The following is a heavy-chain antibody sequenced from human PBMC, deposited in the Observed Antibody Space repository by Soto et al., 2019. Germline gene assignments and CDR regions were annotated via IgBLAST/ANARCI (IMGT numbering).Heavy chain of an antibody. CDR3: ARGRVGTAYFDY. CDR1: GFTFTSNS. J-gene: IGHJ4*02. CDR2: ITSSSSTI. Sequence: EVQLVESGGGLVQPGGSLRLSCAASGFTFTSNSMNWVRQAPGKGLEWISYITSSSSTIYYADSVKCRFTISRDNAKNSVYLQMNSLRDEDTAVYYCARGRVGTAYFDYWGQGMLVIVSS. D-gene: IGHD2-21*02. V-gene: IGHV3-48*02.